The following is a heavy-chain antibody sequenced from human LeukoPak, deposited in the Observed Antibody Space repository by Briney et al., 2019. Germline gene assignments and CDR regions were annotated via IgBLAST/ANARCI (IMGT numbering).Heavy chain of an antibody. CDR2: ISSSGSTI. V-gene: IGHV3-11*04. CDR3: AREGAWYYGSGSLTNWYFDL. Sequence: NPGGSLRLSCAASGFTFSDYYMSWIRQAPGKGLEWVSYISSSGSTIYYADSVKGRFTISRDNAKNSLYLQMNSLRAEDTAVYYCAREGAWYYGSGSLTNWYFDLWGRGTLVTVSS. D-gene: IGHD3-10*01. CDR1: GFTFSDYY. J-gene: IGHJ2*01.